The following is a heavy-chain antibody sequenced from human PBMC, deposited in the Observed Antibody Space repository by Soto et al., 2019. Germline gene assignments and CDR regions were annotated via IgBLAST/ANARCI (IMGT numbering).Heavy chain of an antibody. V-gene: IGHV1-46*01. CDR2: VNPSGGHT. J-gene: IGHJ4*02. CDR3: ARGGHVVVVTAALDY. Sequence: QVQLMQSGAEVKKPGASVKVSCKASGDTFTDYYIHWVRQAPGQGLEWMGTVNPSGGHTTYAQHFLGKMTMTRHTPTSTLYMELTRLTSDDTAIYYCARGGHVVVVTAALDYWGQGTLGTVSS. CDR1: GDTFTDYY. D-gene: IGHD2-21*02.